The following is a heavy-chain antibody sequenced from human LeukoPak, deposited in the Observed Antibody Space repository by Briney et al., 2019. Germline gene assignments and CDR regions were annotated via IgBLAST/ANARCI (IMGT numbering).Heavy chain of an antibody. J-gene: IGHJ5*02. CDR1: GGSISSYC. CDR3: AAYSANRYNWFDP. V-gene: IGHV4-59*01. Sequence: TSETLSLTCTVSGGSISSYCWSWIRQPPGKGLEWIGYIYYSGSTNYNPSLKSRITISVDTSKNQFSLKLRSVTAADTAVYYCAAYSANRYNWFDPWGQGTLVTVSS. CDR2: IYYSGST. D-gene: IGHD6-13*01.